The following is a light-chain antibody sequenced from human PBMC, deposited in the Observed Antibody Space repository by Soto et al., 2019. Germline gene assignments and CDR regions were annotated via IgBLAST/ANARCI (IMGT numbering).Light chain of an antibody. V-gene: IGKV3-20*01. Sequence: EIVLTQSPGNLSLSPGERATLSCRASQSVSISHLAWYQQKPGQAPRLLIYGASIRATGIPARFSGSGSGTYFTLTIITLEPEDFAVEYCLQYGSTSRVTLGRGTKLEIK. CDR1: QSVSISH. J-gene: IGKJ2*01. CDR3: LQYGSTSRVT. CDR2: GAS.